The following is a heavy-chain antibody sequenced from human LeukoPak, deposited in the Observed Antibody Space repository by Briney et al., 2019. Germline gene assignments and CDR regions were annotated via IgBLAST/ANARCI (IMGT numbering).Heavy chain of an antibody. Sequence: SETLSLTCTVSGGSIGGYFWSWLRQPPGKGLEWVGWIFYNGNTNYNSSLKSRLTMSVDASKNQFYLKLNSVTAADTAVYYCARYSSDHDGRHFEFWGQGILVTVSS. D-gene: IGHD2-21*01. V-gene: IGHV4-59*01. CDR1: GGSIGGYF. CDR3: ARYSSDHDGRHFEF. CDR2: IFYNGNT. J-gene: IGHJ4*02.